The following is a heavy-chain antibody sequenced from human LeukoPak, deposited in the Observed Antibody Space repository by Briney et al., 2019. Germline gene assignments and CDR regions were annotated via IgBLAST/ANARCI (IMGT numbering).Heavy chain of an antibody. V-gene: IGHV3-11*01. CDR3: ARRYYYDSSGYIDY. Sequence: GGSLRLSCAASGFTFSDYYMSWIRQAPGKGLEWVSYVSSSGSTIYYADSVKGRFTISRDNAKNSLYLQMNSLRAEDTAVYYCARRYYYDSSGYIDYWGQGTLVTVSS. CDR1: GFTFSDYY. D-gene: IGHD3-22*01. J-gene: IGHJ4*02. CDR2: VSSSGSTI.